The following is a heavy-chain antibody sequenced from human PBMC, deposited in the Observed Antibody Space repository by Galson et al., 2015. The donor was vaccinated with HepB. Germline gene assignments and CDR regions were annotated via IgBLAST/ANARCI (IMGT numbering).Heavy chain of an antibody. D-gene: IGHD3-9*01. V-gene: IGHV3-49*03. CDR3: TREGLRYFDWLLYAPAGYFDY. Sequence: SLRLSCAASGFTFGDYAMSWFRQAPGKGLEWVGFIRSKAYGGTTEYAASVKGRFTISRDDSKSIAYLQMNSLKTEDTAVYYCTREGLRYFDWLLYAPAGYFDYWGQGTLVTVSS. CDR2: IRSKAYGGTT. CDR1: GFTFGDYA. J-gene: IGHJ4*02.